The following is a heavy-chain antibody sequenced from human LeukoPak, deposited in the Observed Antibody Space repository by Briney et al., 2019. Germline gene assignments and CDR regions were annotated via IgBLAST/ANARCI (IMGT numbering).Heavy chain of an antibody. V-gene: IGHV6-1*01. CDR3: ARGGGALDY. CDR1: GDSVSSNIAG. D-gene: IGHD3-10*01. CDR2: TYYRSKWNN. Sequence: SQTLSLTCAISGDSVSSNIAGWNWIRQSPSRSLEWLGRTYYRSKWNNDYAVSVKSRLTINPDTSKNQFSLQLNSVTPEDTAVYYCARGGGALDYWGQGTLVTVSS. J-gene: IGHJ4*02.